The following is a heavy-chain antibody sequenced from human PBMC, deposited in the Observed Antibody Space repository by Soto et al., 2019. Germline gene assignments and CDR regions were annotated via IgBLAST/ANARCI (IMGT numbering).Heavy chain of an antibody. CDR2: IYPGDSDT. CDR1: GYSFTTNW. Sequence: GASLKISCKGSGYSFTTNWIGWGRQMPGKGLEWMGVIYPGDSDTRHSPSFQGQVAISADKSINTAYLQWSSLKASDTAMYYCARHSGVAEDGTDWGQGTLVTVSS. J-gene: IGHJ1*01. V-gene: IGHV5-51*01. CDR3: ARHSGVAEDGTD. D-gene: IGHD6-13*01.